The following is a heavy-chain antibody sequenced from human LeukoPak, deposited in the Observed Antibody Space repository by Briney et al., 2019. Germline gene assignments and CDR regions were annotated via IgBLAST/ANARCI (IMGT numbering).Heavy chain of an antibody. CDR1: GYTLTELS. CDR2: FDPEDGET. D-gene: IGHD5-12*01. J-gene: IGHJ5*02. CDR3: ATVEPRGYSGYATPPHWFDP. V-gene: IGHV1-24*01. Sequence: ASVKVSCKVSGYTLTELSMHWVRLAPGKGLEWMGGFDPEDGETIYAQKFQGRVTMTEDTSTDTAYMELSSLRSEDTAVYYCATVEPRGYSGYATPPHWFDPWGQGTLVTVSS.